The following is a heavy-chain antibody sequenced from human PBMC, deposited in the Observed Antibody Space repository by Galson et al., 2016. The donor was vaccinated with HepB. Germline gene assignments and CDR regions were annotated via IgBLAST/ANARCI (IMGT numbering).Heavy chain of an antibody. CDR2: IDPSDSYT. CDR3: ARSIQLWPDY. D-gene: IGHD5-18*01. V-gene: IGHV5-10-1*01. J-gene: IGHJ4*02. CDR1: GYSFTSHW. Sequence: QSGAEVKKPGESLRISCKGRGYSFTSHWINWVRQMPGKGLERMGRIDPSDSYTSYSPSFQGHVTISADESISTAYLQWSSLKASDTAMYYCARSIQLWPDYWGQGSLVTVSS.